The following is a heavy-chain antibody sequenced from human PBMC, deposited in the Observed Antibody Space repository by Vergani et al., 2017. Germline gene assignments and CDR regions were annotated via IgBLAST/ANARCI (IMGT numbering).Heavy chain of an antibody. CDR2: IYTSGST. J-gene: IGHJ6*02. V-gene: IGHV4-4*08. CDR1: GGSISSYY. CDR3: ARDGYDILTGYSYYGMDV. Sequence: QVQLQESGPGLVKPSETLSLTCTVSGGSISSYYWSWIRQPPGKGLEWIGRIYTSGSTNYNPSLKSRVTISVDTSKNQFSLKLSSVTAADTAVYYCARDGYDILTGYSYYGMDVWGQGTTVTVSS. D-gene: IGHD3-9*01.